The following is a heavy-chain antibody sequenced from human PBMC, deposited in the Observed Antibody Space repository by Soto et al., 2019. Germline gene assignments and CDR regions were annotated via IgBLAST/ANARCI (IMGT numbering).Heavy chain of an antibody. CDR2: IKQDGSET. Sequence: GGSLRPSCAASGFAFITYWINWCGQAPGKGREWVGSIKQDGSETYYVDSVKGRFTISRDNAKNSLYLQMNSLRAEDTAVFYCARDKEPINFWSGYAYWGQGTLVTVSS. D-gene: IGHD3-3*01. CDR1: GFAFITYW. V-gene: IGHV3-7*03. CDR3: ARDKEPINFWSGYAY. J-gene: IGHJ4*02.